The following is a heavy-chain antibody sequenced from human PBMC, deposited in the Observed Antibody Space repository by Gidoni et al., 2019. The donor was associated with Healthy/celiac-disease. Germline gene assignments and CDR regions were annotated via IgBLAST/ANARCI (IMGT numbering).Heavy chain of an antibody. J-gene: IGHJ4*02. V-gene: IGHV3-49*05. CDR2: IRSKAYGGTT. CDR1: GFTFGDYA. Sequence: VQRVESGGGLVKPGRSLRLSCTASGFTFGDYAMSWFRQAPGKGLEWGGFIRSKAYGGTTEYAASVKGRVTISRDDSKSIAYLQMNSLKTEDTAVYYCTSYYDSFPYWGQGTLVTVSS. CDR3: TSYYDSFPY. D-gene: IGHD3-22*01.